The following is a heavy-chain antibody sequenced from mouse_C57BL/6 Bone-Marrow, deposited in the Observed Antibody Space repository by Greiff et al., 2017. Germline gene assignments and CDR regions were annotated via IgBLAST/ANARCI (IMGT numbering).Heavy chain of an antibody. J-gene: IGHJ2*01. CDR3: ARLLLITTVEGPYYFDY. CDR1: GYTFTSYW. CDR2: IDPSDSYT. D-gene: IGHD1-1*01. Sequence: QVQLQQPGAELVMPGASVKLSCKASGYTFTSYWMHWVKQRPGQGLEWIGEIDPSDSYTNYNQKFKGKSTLTVDKSSSTAYMQLSSLTSEDSAVYYGARLLLITTVEGPYYFDYWGQGTTLTVSS. V-gene: IGHV1-69*01.